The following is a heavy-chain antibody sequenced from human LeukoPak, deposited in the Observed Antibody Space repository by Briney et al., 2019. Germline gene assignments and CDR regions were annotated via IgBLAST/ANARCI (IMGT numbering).Heavy chain of an antibody. D-gene: IGHD3-16*02. Sequence: SQTLSLTCTVSGGSISSGGYHWSWIRQHPGKGLEWIGYIYYSGSTYYNPSLKSRVTISVDTSKNQFSLKLSSVTAADTAVYYCARVIDYVWGSYRRPHPSYYFDYWGQGTLVTVSS. CDR2: IYYSGST. CDR1: GGSISSGGYH. V-gene: IGHV4-31*03. CDR3: ARVIDYVWGSYRRPHPSYYFDY. J-gene: IGHJ4*02.